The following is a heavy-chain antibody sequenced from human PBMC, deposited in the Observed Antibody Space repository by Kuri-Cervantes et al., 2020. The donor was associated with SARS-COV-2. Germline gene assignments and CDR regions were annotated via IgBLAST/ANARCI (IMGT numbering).Heavy chain of an antibody. CDR2: TYQGGHT. CDR3: ARGRGEDNDWIDP. J-gene: IGHJ5*02. Sequence: SWIRHPPGKALQGIGYTYQGGHTYYSPSLMSRATVSADKSNNQFSLELTSVPAADTAVYYCARGRGEDNDWIDPWGQGTLVTVSS. V-gene: IGHV4-30-2*01. D-gene: IGHD3-10*01.